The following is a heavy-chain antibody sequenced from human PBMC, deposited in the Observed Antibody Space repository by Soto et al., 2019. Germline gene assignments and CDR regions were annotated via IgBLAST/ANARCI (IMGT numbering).Heavy chain of an antibody. V-gene: IGHV4-30-2*01. CDR1: GGSISSGGYS. Sequence: PSETLSLTCAVSGGSISSGGYSWSWIRQPPGKGLEWIGYIYHSGSTYYNPSLKSRVTISVDRSKNQFSLKLSSVTAADTAVYYCASFTSRDGYNYHGFVNWGQGTLVTVSS. CDR2: IYHSGST. D-gene: IGHD1-1*01. J-gene: IGHJ4*02. CDR3: ASFTSRDGYNYHGFVN.